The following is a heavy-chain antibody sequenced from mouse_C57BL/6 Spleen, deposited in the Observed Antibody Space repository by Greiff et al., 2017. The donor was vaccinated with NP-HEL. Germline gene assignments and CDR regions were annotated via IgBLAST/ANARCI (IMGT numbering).Heavy chain of an antibody. V-gene: IGHV1-22*01. Sequence: EVKLQESGPELVKPGASVKMSCKASGYTFTDYNLHWVKQSHGKSLEWIGYINPNNGGTSYNQKFKGKATLTVNKSSSTAYMELRSLTSEDSAVYYCEVVASYYFDYWGQGTTLTVSS. CDR2: INPNNGGT. J-gene: IGHJ2*01. CDR3: EVVASYYFDY. D-gene: IGHD1-1*01. CDR1: GYTFTDYN.